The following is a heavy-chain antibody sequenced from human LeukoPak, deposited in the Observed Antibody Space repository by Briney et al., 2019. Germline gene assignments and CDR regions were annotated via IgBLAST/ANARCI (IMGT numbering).Heavy chain of an antibody. CDR3: AREDNVVVAATRNAFDI. J-gene: IGHJ3*02. CDR1: GFTFSSYA. D-gene: IGHD2-15*01. Sequence: PGGSLRLSCAASGFTFSSYAMSWVCQAPGKGLEWVSAISGSGGSTYYADSVKGRFTISRDNSKNTLYLQMNSLRAEDTAVYYCAREDNVVVAATRNAFDIWGQGTMVTVSS. V-gene: IGHV3-23*01. CDR2: ISGSGGST.